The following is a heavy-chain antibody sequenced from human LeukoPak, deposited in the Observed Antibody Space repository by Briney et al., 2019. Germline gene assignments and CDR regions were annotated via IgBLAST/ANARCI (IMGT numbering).Heavy chain of an antibody. CDR1: GFSVSDYS. V-gene: IGHV3-11*05. CDR2: VTSGRGST. J-gene: IGHJ4*02. D-gene: IGHD3-16*01. Sequence: PGGSLRLSCAVSGFSVSDYSISWIRQSPGKGPEWISYVTSGRGSTNYADSVKGRFTISRDNAKNSVALQLDGLRAEDTAVYFCTRERRGSYYAFESWGQGTLVTVSS. CDR3: TRERRGSYYAFES.